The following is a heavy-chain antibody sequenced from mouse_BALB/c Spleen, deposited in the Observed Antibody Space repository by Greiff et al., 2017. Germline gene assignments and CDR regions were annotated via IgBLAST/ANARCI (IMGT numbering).Heavy chain of an antibody. CDR3: ARWGGNYNAY. J-gene: IGHJ3*01. CDR2: ISYSGST. D-gene: IGHD2-1*01. Sequence: EVKLEESGPGLVKPSQSLSLTCTVTGYSITSDYAWNWIRQFPGNKLEWMGYISYSGSTSYNPSLKSRISITRDTSKNQFFLQLNSVTTEDTATYYCARWGGNYNAYWGQGTLVTVSA. CDR1: GYSITSDYA. V-gene: IGHV3-2*02.